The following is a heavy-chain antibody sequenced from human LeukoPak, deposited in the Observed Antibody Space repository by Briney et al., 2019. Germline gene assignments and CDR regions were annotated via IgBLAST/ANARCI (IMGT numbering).Heavy chain of an antibody. J-gene: IGHJ4*02. CDR1: GFSFSTYD. D-gene: IGHD6-19*01. V-gene: IGHV3-23*01. Sequence: PGGSLRLSCVTSGFSFSTYDMSWVRQAPGKGLEWVSGITANTRGRITYYADSVKGRFTISRDSSKDTLYLQMNSLRAEDTAIYYCAKDLGSGWFIDYWGQGTLVTVSS. CDR2: ITANTRGRIT. CDR3: AKDLGSGWFIDY.